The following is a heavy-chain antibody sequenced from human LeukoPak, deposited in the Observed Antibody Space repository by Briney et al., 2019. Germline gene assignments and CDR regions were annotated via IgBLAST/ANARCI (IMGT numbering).Heavy chain of an antibody. CDR1: GGSFSTYY. J-gene: IGHJ4*02. CDR3: ASVGYGGNNGAY. Sequence: SETLSLTCAVYGGSFSTYYWSWIRQPPGKGLEWIGEINRRGSTNYNPSLKSRVTISVDTSKNQFSLKLSSVTAADTAVYYCASVGYGGNNGAYWGQGTLVTVSS. V-gene: IGHV4-34*01. CDR2: INRRGST. D-gene: IGHD4-23*01.